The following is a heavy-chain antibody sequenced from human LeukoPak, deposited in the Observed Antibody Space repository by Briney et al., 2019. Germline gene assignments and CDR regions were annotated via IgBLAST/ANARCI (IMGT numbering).Heavy chain of an antibody. Sequence: PGGSLRLSCAASGFTFSSYAMSWVRQAPGKGLEWVSAISGSGGSTYYADSVKGRFTISRDNSKNTLYLQMNSLRAEDTAVYYCARAMRPLGLYSSSWYPYYYYYMDVWGKGTTVTVSS. CDR1: GFTFSSYA. J-gene: IGHJ6*03. CDR2: ISGSGGST. CDR3: ARAMRPLGLYSSSWYPYYYYYMDV. D-gene: IGHD6-13*01. V-gene: IGHV3-23*01.